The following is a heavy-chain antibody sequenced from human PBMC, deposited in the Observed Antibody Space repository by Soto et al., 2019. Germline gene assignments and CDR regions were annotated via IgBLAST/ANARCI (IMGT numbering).Heavy chain of an antibody. Sequence: EVQLEESGGGLVQPGGSLRLSCAASGFTFSSYWMTWVRQAPGRGLEWVANINEDGSVKGYVDSVKGRFTISRDNARNSLNLQMNSLRAEDTAVYYCARDIPKGACSLDYWGQGTLVTVSS. J-gene: IGHJ4*02. CDR3: ARDIPKGACSLDY. CDR1: GFTFSSYW. CDR2: INEDGSVK. V-gene: IGHV3-7*01. D-gene: IGHD1-26*01.